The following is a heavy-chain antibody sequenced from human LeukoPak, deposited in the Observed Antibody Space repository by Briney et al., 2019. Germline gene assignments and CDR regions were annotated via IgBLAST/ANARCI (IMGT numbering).Heavy chain of an antibody. CDR3: ARDPKIEWLRFLDD. CDR2: IYHSGNT. Sequence: PSETLSLTCTVSGDSITNGGSISNGGHYWSWIRQFPGKGLQWIGYIYHSGNTYYNPSLESRVTISVDTSENRLSLKLNSVTAADTAIFYCARDPKIEWLRFLDDWGQGILVTV. V-gene: IGHV4-31*03. J-gene: IGHJ4*02. D-gene: IGHD5-12*01. CDR1: GDSITNGGSISNGGHY.